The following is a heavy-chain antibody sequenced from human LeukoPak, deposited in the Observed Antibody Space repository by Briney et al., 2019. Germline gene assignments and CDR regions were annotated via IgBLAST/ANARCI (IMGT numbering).Heavy chain of an antibody. V-gene: IGHV3-66*01. CDR3: ARDIGTGGSYFYAMDV. J-gene: IGHJ6*02. D-gene: IGHD1-26*01. CDR1: GFTVSFNY. CDR2: IYSGGTI. Sequence: GGSLRLSCAASGFTVSFNYMSWVRQAPGKSLEWVSVIYSGGTISYADSVKDRFTASRDNSKNMLYLQMNSLRAEDTAVYYCARDIGTGGSYFYAMDVGGQGTTVTVSS.